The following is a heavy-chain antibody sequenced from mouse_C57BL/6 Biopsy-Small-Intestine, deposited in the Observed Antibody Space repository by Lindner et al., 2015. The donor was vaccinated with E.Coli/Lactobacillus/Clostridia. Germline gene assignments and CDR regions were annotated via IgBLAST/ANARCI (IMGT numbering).Heavy chain of an antibody. V-gene: IGHV3-1*01. CDR3: ARDGDYDGYFDV. D-gene: IGHD2-4*01. CDR1: GYSITSGCD. J-gene: IGHJ1*03. CDR2: MSYSGST. Sequence: VQLQESGPGMVKPSQSLSLTYTVTGYSITSGCDWHWIRHFPGNKLEWMGYMSYSGSTNYNPSLKSRISITHDTSKNHFFLKLNSVTTEDTATYYCARDGDYDGYFDVWGTGTTVTVSS.